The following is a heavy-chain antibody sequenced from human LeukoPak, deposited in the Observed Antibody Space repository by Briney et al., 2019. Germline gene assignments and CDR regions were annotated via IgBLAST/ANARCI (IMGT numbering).Heavy chain of an antibody. V-gene: IGHV3-30*18. CDR2: ISYDGSNK. Sequence: GGSLRLSCAASGFTFSNYDMHWVRQAPGKGLEWVAVISYDGSNKYYADSVKGRFTISRDNSKNTVYLQMNSLRAEDTAVYYCAKDREGTTFDNWGQGTLVTVSS. D-gene: IGHD1-7*01. J-gene: IGHJ4*02. CDR1: GFTFSNYD. CDR3: AKDREGTTFDN.